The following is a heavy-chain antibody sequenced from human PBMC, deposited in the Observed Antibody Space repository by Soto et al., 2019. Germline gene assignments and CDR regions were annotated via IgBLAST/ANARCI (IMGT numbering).Heavy chain of an antibody. CDR2: ISSSSSTI. D-gene: IGHD3-22*01. CDR3: ARDRGAYYYDSSGYYCQH. CDR1: GFTVSSYS. J-gene: IGHJ1*01. V-gene: IGHV3-48*02. Sequence: PGGALRLSCAASGFTVSSYSMNWVRQARGKGLEWVSYISSSSSTIYYADSVKGRFTISRDNAKNSLYLQMNSLRDEDTAVYYCARDRGAYYYDSSGYYCQHWGQGTLVTVSS.